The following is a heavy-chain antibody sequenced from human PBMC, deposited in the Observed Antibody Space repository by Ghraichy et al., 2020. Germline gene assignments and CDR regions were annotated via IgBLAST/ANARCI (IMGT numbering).Heavy chain of an antibody. J-gene: IGHJ6*02. V-gene: IGHV4-59*08. CDR1: GGSISSYY. CDR3: ARSSSSWLPHYYYYGMDV. D-gene: IGHD6-13*01. Sequence: SETLSLTCTVSGGSISSYYWSWIRQPPGKGLEWIGYIYYSGSTNYNPSLKSRVTISVDTSKNQFSLKLSSVTAADTAVYYCARSSSSWLPHYYYYGMDVWGQGTTVTVSS. CDR2: IYYSGST.